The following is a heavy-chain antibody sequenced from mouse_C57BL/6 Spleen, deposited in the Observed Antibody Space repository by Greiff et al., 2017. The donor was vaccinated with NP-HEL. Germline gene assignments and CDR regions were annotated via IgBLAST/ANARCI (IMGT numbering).Heavy chain of an antibody. CDR3: ARDSNYDWFAY. D-gene: IGHD2-5*01. CDR1: GYTFTGYW. J-gene: IGHJ3*01. V-gene: IGHV1-9*01. Sequence: VKLVESGAELMKPGASVKLSCKATGYTFTGYWIEWVKQRPGHGLEWIGEILPGSGSTNYNEKFKGKATFTADTSSNTAYMQLSSLTTEDSAIYYCARDSNYDWFAYWGQGTLVTVSA. CDR2: ILPGSGST.